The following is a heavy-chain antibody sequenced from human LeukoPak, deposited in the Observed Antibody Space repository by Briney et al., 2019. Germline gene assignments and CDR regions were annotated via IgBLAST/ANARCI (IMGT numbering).Heavy chain of an antibody. V-gene: IGHV3-9*01. D-gene: IGHD5-18*01. CDR1: GFKYDDHA. Sequence: PGRSLRLSCAASGFKYDDHAMHWVRQAPGKGLEWASGITWNSGRIGYADSVKGRFTISRDNAKNSLYLQVNSLREEDTALYYCAKDRTAYSYGSIDHWGQGTLVTVSS. J-gene: IGHJ4*02. CDR2: ITWNSGRI. CDR3: AKDRTAYSYGSIDH.